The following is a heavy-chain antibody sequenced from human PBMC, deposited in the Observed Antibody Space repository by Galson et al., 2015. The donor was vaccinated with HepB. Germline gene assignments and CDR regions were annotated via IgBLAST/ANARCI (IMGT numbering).Heavy chain of an antibody. CDR2: IKSKTDGGTT. CDR1: GFTFSNAW. D-gene: IGHD5-12*01. J-gene: IGHJ6*02. CDR3: TTVGAGGGYDWGGYYYYYGMDV. V-gene: IGHV3-15*01. Sequence: SLRLSCAASGFTFSNAWMSWVRQAPGKGLEWVGRIKSKTDGGTTDYAAPVKGRFTISRDDSKNTLYLQMNSLKTEDTAVYYCTTVGAGGGYDWGGYYYYYGMDVWGQGTTVTVSS.